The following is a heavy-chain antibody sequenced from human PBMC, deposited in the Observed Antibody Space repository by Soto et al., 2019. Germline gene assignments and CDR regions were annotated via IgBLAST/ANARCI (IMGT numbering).Heavy chain of an antibody. Sequence: PGGSLRLSCVASGFTFSIYSMNWVRQAPGRGLEWVSYMTSNSKTIHYADSVKGRFTISRDNAKNSVFLQMSSLRAEDTAVYYCTRGVDYGFDFWGQGTMVTVSS. CDR1: GFTFSIYS. V-gene: IGHV3-48*01. CDR2: MTSNSKTI. CDR3: TRGVDYGFDF. J-gene: IGHJ3*01. D-gene: IGHD5-12*01.